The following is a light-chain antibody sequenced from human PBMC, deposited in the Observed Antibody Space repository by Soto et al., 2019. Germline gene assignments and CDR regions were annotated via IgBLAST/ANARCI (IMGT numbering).Light chain of an antibody. CDR1: SSDVGGYNF. Sequence: QSALTQPHSASGSPGQAVTISCSGTSSDVGGYNFVSWYQQHPDRAPKLMIYEVTKRPSGVPDRVSGSKSGNTASLTVSGLQAEDEADYYCSSYAGSHNLIFGGGTKVTVL. V-gene: IGLV2-8*01. J-gene: IGLJ2*01. CDR2: EVT. CDR3: SSYAGSHNLI.